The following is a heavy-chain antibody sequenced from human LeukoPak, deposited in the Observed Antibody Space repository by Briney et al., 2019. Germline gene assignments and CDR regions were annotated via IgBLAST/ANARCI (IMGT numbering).Heavy chain of an antibody. J-gene: IGHJ4*02. D-gene: IGHD1-20*01. CDR3: ARENNWNLIDY. CDR1: GGSISSYY. Sequence: SKTLSLTCTVSGGSISSYYWSWIRQPPGKGLEWIGYIYYSGSTNYNPSLKSRVTISVDTSKNQFSLKLSSVTAADTAVYYCARENNWNLIDYWGQGTLVTVSS. CDR2: IYYSGST. V-gene: IGHV4-59*01.